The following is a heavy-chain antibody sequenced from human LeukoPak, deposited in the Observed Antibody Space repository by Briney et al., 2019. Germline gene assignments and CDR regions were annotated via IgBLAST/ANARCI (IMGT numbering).Heavy chain of an antibody. CDR3: ARDPYSGNYGNYYYYYMDV. Sequence: GGSLRLSCAASGFSFSVYWMHWVRQAPGKGPVWVSRINTDRSITDYADSVKGRFTISRDNAKNTLYLQMNSLGPEDTAVYYCARDPYSGNYGNYYYYYMDVWGKGPRSPSP. J-gene: IGHJ6*03. D-gene: IGHD1-26*01. CDR2: INTDRSIT. V-gene: IGHV3-74*01. CDR1: GFSFSVYW.